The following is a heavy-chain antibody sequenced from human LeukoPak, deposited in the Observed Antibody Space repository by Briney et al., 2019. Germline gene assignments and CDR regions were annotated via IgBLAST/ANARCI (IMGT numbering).Heavy chain of an antibody. V-gene: IGHV4-59*01. Sequence: SETLSLTCTVSGGSISSYYWSWVRQPPGKGLEWIGYIHYSGSTNYNPSLKSRVTISVDTSKNQFSLKLTSVTAADAAVYYCARGRVITTVDYWGQGTLVTVSS. CDR3: ARGRVITTVDY. J-gene: IGHJ4*02. CDR2: IHYSGST. CDR1: GGSISSYY. D-gene: IGHD3-22*01.